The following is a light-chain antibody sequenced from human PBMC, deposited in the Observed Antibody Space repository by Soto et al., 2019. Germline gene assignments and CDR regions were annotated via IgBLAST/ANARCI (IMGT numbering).Light chain of an antibody. J-gene: IGLJ2*01. Sequence: QSVLTQTPSVSGTPGQRVNISCSGSSSNIGRNYVYWYHQFPGMAPKLLIYRDNERPSGVSDRSSGSKSGTSASLAISGLRSGDEADYHCATWDDSLGGPVFGGGTKLTVL. CDR1: SSNIGRNY. CDR2: RDN. CDR3: ATWDDSLGGPV. V-gene: IGLV1-47*01.